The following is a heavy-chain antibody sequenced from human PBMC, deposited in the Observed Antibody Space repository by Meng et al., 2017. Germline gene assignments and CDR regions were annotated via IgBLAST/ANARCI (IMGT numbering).Heavy chain of an antibody. Sequence: SQTLSLTCAISGDSVPSNSAAWNWIRQSPSRGLEWLGRTYYRSKRYNDYAVSVKSRITINPDTSKNQFSLQLNSVTPEDTAVYYCARGGNYYDSSGYYYGGHFDYWGQGTLVTVSS. CDR3: ARGGNYYDSSGYYYGGHFDY. J-gene: IGHJ4*02. V-gene: IGHV6-1*01. CDR1: GDSVPSNSAA. CDR2: TYYRSKRYN. D-gene: IGHD3-22*01.